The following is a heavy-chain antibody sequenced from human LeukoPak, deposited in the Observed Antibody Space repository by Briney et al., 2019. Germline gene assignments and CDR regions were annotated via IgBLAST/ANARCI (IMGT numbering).Heavy chain of an antibody. CDR3: ARGGWGHDYGDYQYWFDP. CDR1: GGSFSGYY. D-gene: IGHD4-17*01. Sequence: PSETLSLTCAVYGGSFSGYYWSWIRQPPGKGLEWIGEIQYSGNTNYNPSLKSRVTISVDTSKNQFSLKLSSVTAADTAVYYCARGGWGHDYGDYQYWFDPWGQGTLVTVSS. J-gene: IGHJ5*02. CDR2: IQYSGNT. V-gene: IGHV4-34*01.